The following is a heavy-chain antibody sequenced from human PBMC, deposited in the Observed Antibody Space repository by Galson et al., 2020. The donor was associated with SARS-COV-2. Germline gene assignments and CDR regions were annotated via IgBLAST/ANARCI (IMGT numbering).Heavy chain of an antibody. V-gene: IGHV3-30*04. J-gene: IGHJ4*02. D-gene: IGHD3-10*01. CDR3: ASTVAGTLLGNLYRHIDY. CDR1: GFTLSPYA. Sequence: GESLKISCAASGFTLSPYAMHWVRQAPGKGLDWVAVISSYDGSDTFYADSVKGRFTLSRDNSKNTLYLQMNSLRPEDAAVYYYASTVAGTLLGNLYRHIDYWGQGTLVTVSS. CDR2: ISSYDGSDT.